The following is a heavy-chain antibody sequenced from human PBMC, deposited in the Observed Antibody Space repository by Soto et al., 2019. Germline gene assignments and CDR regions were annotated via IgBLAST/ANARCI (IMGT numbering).Heavy chain of an antibody. J-gene: IGHJ6*02. CDR3: ARIGCGGSCYHPYYYYGMDV. D-gene: IGHD2-15*01. Sequence: SVKVSWKASGGTFSSYAISWVRQAPGQGLEWMGGIIPIFGTANYAQKFQGRVTITADESTSTAYMELSSLRSEDTAVYYRARIGCGGSCYHPYYYYGMDVWGQGTTVTVSS. V-gene: IGHV1-69*13. CDR2: IIPIFGTA. CDR1: GGTFSSYA.